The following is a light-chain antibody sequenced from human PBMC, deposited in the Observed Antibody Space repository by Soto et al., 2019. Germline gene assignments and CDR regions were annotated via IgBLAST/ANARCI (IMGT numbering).Light chain of an antibody. CDR2: GAS. CDR3: QQYTCAAPS. Sequence: YPGGGAIICCRTSQTVSSNYLAWCQQRPGKAPRLLIYGASTRAAGIPDRFSGSGSGTDFTLTITGLEPEDSALYFCQQYTCAAPSFGQGTRLEIK. CDR1: QTVSSNY. V-gene: IGKV3-20*01. J-gene: IGKJ5*01.